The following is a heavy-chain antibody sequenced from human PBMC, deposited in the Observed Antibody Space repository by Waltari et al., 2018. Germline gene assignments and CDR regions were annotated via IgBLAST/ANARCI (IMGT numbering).Heavy chain of an antibody. Sequence: QVQLVPSGAEVKKPGASVKVSCKASGYTFTGYYMHWVRQAPGQGLEWMGWINPNSGGTNYAQKFQGRVTMTRDTSISTAYMELSRLRSDDTAVYYCASRASMVTQMPYYYYGMDVWGQGTTVTVSS. V-gene: IGHV1-2*02. J-gene: IGHJ6*02. CDR3: ASRASMVTQMPYYYYGMDV. CDR2: INPNSGGT. D-gene: IGHD2-21*02. CDR1: GYTFTGYY.